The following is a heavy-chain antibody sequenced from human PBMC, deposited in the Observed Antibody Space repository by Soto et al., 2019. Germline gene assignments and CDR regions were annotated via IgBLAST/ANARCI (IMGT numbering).Heavy chain of an antibody. CDR1: GFLFRNYA. Sequence: QVQLVESGGGVVQPGTSLRLSCAASGFLFRNYAMHWVRQSPAKGLEWLAVISFAGANIFYAGAAKGRFTISRDNSKQTLYLQLDSLRPEDTGVYFCARDPYGGYIFDSWGQGTQVTLSS. CDR2: ISFAGANI. D-gene: IGHD5-12*01. J-gene: IGHJ4*02. CDR3: ARDPYGGYIFDS. V-gene: IGHV3-30-3*01.